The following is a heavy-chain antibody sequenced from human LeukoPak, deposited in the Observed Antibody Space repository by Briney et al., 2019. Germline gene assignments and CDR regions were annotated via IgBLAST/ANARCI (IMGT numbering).Heavy chain of an antibody. CDR3: ASGSSSWYTVGD. CDR2: ISSSSSYT. Sequence: GGSLRLSCAAPGFTFSDYYMSWIRQAPGKGLEWVSYISSSSSYTNYADSVKGRFTISRDNAKNSLYLQMNSLRAEDTAVYYCASGSSSWYTVGDWGQGTLVTASS. D-gene: IGHD6-13*01. CDR1: GFTFSDYY. V-gene: IGHV3-11*03. J-gene: IGHJ4*02.